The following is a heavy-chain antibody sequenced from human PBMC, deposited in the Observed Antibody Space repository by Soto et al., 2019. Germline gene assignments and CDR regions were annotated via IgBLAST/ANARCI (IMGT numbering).Heavy chain of an antibody. D-gene: IGHD3-22*01. CDR2: MNPNSGNT. J-gene: IGHJ6*02. CDR1: GYTFTSYD. CDR3: ARGLSSGYKYYYYGMDV. Sequence: ASVKVSCKASGYTFTSYDINWVRQATGQGLEWMGWMNPNSGNTGYAQKFQVRVTMTRNTSISTAYMELSSLRSEDTAVYYCARGLSSGYKYYYYGMDVWGQGTTVTVSS. V-gene: IGHV1-8*01.